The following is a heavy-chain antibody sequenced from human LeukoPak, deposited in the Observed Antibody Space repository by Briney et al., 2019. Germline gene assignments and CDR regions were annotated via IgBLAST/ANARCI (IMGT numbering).Heavy chain of an antibody. D-gene: IGHD6-13*01. V-gene: IGHV4-61*08. CDR2: VYYVSST. CDR3: ARMEYSSSWVDY. Sequence: SETLSLTCSVSGASVGSAGYHWSWIRQPPGGGLEWVGYVYYVSSTNYNPSLKSRVTMSVDPSRNQFSLKLNSVTAADTAVYYCARMEYSSSWVDYWGQGTLVTVSS. J-gene: IGHJ4*02. CDR1: GASVGSAGYH.